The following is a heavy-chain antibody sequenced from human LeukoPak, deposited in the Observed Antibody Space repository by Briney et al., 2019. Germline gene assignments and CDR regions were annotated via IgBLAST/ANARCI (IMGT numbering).Heavy chain of an antibody. CDR2: IYPGDSDT. CDR3: AKVVELATLTGDSYTYSYHMDV. CDR1: GYSFSTYW. D-gene: IGHD5-24*01. V-gene: IGHV5-51*01. J-gene: IGHJ6*03. Sequence: GASLKISCQGSGYSFSTYWIGWVRQMPGKGLEWMGFIYPGDSDTRYSPAFQGQVTISADKYISSAYLQWSSLKPSDTAVYYCAKVVELATLTGDSYTYSYHMDVWGKGTAVTVSS.